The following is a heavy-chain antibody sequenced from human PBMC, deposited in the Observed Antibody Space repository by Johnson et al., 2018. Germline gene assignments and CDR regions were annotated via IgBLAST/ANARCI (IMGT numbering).Heavy chain of an antibody. J-gene: IGHJ5*02. CDR3: AREPTGYFWFDP. D-gene: IGHD3-9*01. CDR1: GFTFSTYS. Sequence: EVQLVESGGGLVQPGGSLRLSCAASGFTFSTYSMTWVRQAPGKGLEWVSYIRGGSGTIYYADSVKGRFTISRDNAQNSLYLQMNNLRVEDTAVYYCAREPTGYFWFDPWCQGTLVTVSS. V-gene: IGHV3-48*01. CDR2: IRGGSGTI.